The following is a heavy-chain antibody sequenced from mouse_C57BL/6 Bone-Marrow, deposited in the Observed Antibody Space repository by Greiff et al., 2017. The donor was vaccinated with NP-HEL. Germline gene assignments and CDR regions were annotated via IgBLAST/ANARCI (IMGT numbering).Heavy chain of an antibody. J-gene: IGHJ2*01. CDR2: INPNNGGT. CDR1: GYTFTDYN. Sequence: VQLQQSGPELVKPGASVKMSCKASGYTFTDYNMHWVKQSHGKSLEWIGYINPNNGGTSYNQKFKGKATLTVNKSSSTAYMELRSLTSEDSAVYYCARKGTAQATLFDYWGQGTTLTVSS. V-gene: IGHV1-22*01. D-gene: IGHD3-2*02. CDR3: ARKGTAQATLFDY.